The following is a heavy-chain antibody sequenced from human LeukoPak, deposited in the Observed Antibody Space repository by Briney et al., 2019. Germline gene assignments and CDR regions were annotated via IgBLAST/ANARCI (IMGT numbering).Heavy chain of an antibody. CDR3: AKLTDEEIIYYDYVWGSYRSTDGAFDI. D-gene: IGHD3-16*02. Sequence: HPGGSLRLSCAASGFTFSSYWMHWVRQAPGKGLVWVSRINSDGSSTRYADSVKGRFTISRDNSKNTLYLQMNSLRAEDTAVYYCAKLTDEEIIYYDYVWGSYRSTDGAFDIWGQGTMVTVSS. J-gene: IGHJ3*02. CDR2: INSDGSST. CDR1: GFTFSSYW. V-gene: IGHV3-74*01.